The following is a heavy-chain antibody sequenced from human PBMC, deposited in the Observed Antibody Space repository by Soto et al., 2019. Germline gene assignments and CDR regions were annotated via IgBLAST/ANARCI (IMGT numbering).Heavy chain of an antibody. Sequence: QVQLVESGGGVVQPGASLRVSCAASGFDFNSYAMHWVRQAPGKGLEWRGVISNDGSNVYYADFVKGRFTISRDRSKNTFFVQGDRLRGDDTGTYYCAKAILAATIGPYAMDVWGQGTTVTVSS. CDR1: GFDFNSYA. CDR3: AKAILAATIGPYAMDV. CDR2: ISNDGSNV. D-gene: IGHD6-13*01. J-gene: IGHJ6*02. V-gene: IGHV3-30*18.